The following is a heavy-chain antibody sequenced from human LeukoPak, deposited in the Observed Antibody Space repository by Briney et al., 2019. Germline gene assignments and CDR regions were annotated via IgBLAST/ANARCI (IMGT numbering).Heavy chain of an antibody. V-gene: IGHV3-7*01. J-gene: IGHJ4*02. CDR3: ARVFDSSGYYYRVSYYFDY. Sequence: GGSLRLSCAASGFTFSSYWMSWVRQAPGKGLEWVANIKQDGSEKYYVDSVKGRFTISRDNAKNSLYLQMDSLRAEDTAVYYCARVFDSSGYYYRVSYYFDYWGQGTLVTVSS. D-gene: IGHD3-22*01. CDR2: IKQDGSEK. CDR1: GFTFSSYW.